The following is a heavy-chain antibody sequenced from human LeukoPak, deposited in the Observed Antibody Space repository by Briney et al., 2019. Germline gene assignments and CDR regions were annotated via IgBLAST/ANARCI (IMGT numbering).Heavy chain of an antibody. CDR1: GFTFSNYY. J-gene: IGHJ2*01. CDR3: ARRSVEWYCDL. Sequence: GGSLRLSCAASGFTFSNYYMSWIRQAPVKGLEWVSYISSSGSTIYYADSVKGRFTISRDNAKNSLYLQMNSLRAEDTAVYYCARRSVEWYCDLWGRGTLVTVSS. CDR2: ISSSGSTI. V-gene: IGHV3-11*01. D-gene: IGHD6-19*01.